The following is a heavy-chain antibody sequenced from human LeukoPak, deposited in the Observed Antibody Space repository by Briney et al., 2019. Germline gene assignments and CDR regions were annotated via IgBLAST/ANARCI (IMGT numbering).Heavy chain of an antibody. D-gene: IGHD3-9*01. CDR2: ISYDGSNK. Sequence: GGSLRLSCAASGFTFSSCGMHWVRQAPGKGLEWVAVISYDGSNKYYADSVKGRFTISRDNSKNTLFLEMNSLRAEDTAVYYCARGLQGYYDSLTGYYRGRYYFDYWGQGTLVTVSS. CDR3: ARGLQGYYDSLTGYYRGRYYFDY. V-gene: IGHV3-30*03. J-gene: IGHJ4*02. CDR1: GFTFSSCG.